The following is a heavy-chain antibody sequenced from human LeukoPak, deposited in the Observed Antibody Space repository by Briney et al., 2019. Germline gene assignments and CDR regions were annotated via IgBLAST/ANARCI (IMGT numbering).Heavy chain of an antibody. CDR3: ARARSVVAATPGSLYFDY. Sequence: GGSLRLSCAASGFTFDDYGMSWVRQAPGKGLEWVSGINWNGGSTGYADSVKGRFTISRDNAKNSLYLQMNSLRAEDTALYYCARARSVVAATPGSLYFDYWGQGTLVTVSS. V-gene: IGHV3-20*04. CDR1: GFTFDDYG. D-gene: IGHD2-15*01. J-gene: IGHJ4*02. CDR2: INWNGGST.